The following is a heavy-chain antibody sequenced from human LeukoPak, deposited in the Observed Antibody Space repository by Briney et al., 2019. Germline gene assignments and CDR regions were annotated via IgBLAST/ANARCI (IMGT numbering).Heavy chain of an antibody. CDR1: AYSISSGYY. D-gene: IGHD3-3*01. CDR3: ARVRDFSYYMDV. CDR2: IFHSGDS. Sequence: SETLSLTCTVSAYSISSGYYWGWFRQPPGKGLEWIGSIFHSGDSYYNPSLKSRVTISVDTSKNQFSLKLSSVTAADTAVYYCARVRDFSYYMDVWGKGTTIAVSS. V-gene: IGHV4-38-2*02. J-gene: IGHJ6*03.